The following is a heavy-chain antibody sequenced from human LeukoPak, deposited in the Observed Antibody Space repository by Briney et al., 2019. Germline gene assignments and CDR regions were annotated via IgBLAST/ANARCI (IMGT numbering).Heavy chain of an antibody. D-gene: IGHD2-2*01. Sequence: GASVKVSCKASGYTFTGYYMHWVRQAPGQGLEWMGWMNPNSGNTGYAQKFQGRVTFTRDTSTSTAYMELTSLRSEDTAVYYCAREDIVVVPPSRPFDPWGQGTLVTVSS. CDR2: MNPNSGNT. CDR3: AREDIVVVPPSRPFDP. V-gene: IGHV1-8*03. CDR1: GYTFTGYY. J-gene: IGHJ5*02.